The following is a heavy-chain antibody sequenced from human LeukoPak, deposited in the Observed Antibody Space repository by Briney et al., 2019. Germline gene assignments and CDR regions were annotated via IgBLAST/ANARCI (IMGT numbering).Heavy chain of an antibody. D-gene: IGHD3-22*01. V-gene: IGHV4-4*07. CDR2: IYTSGST. CDR3: AGDAYYYDSSGSTRYFQH. Sequence: GTLRLSCAASGFTFSSYGMSWIRQPAGKGLEWIGRIYTSGSTNYNPSLKSRVTMSVDTSKNQFSLKLSSVTAADTAVYYCAGDAYYYDSSGSTRYFQHWGQGTLVTVSS. J-gene: IGHJ1*01. CDR1: GFTFSSYG.